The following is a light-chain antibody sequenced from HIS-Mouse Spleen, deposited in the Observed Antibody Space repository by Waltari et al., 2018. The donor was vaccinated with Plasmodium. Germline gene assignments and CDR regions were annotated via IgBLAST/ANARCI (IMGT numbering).Light chain of an antibody. CDR2: GAS. CDR1: HSVSSN. CDR3: QQYNNWSFT. Sequence: EIVMTQSPATLSVSPGERATLSCRASHSVSSNLAWYQQKPGQAPSLLIYGASTRATGIPARFSGSGSGTEFTLTISSLQSEDFAVYYCQQYNNWSFTFGPGTKVDIK. V-gene: IGKV3-15*01. J-gene: IGKJ3*01.